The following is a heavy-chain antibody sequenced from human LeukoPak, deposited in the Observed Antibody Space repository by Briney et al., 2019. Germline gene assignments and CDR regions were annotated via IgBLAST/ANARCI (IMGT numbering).Heavy chain of an antibody. CDR3: ARGRTRASISGSRFDY. Sequence: KTSETLSLTCAVYGGSFSGYYWSWIRQPPGKGLEWIGEINHSGSTNYNPSLKSRVTISVDTSKNQFSLKLSSVTAADTAVYYCARGRTRASISGSRFDYWGQGTLVTVPS. CDR1: GGSFSGYY. J-gene: IGHJ4*02. D-gene: IGHD1-26*01. V-gene: IGHV4-34*01. CDR2: INHSGST.